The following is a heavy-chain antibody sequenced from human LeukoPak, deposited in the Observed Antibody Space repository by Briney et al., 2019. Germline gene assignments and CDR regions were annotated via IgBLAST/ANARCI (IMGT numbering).Heavy chain of an antibody. V-gene: IGHV4-34*01. D-gene: IGHD6-19*01. CDR2: INHSGST. CDR3: ARVGDQWRVESGTFDY. Sequence: SETLSLTCAVYGGSFSGYYWSWLRQPPGKGLEWVGEINHSGSTNYNPSLKSRVTISVDTSKNQFSLKLSSVTAADTAVYYCARVGDQWRVESGTFDYWGQGTLVTVSS. J-gene: IGHJ4*02. CDR1: GGSFSGYY.